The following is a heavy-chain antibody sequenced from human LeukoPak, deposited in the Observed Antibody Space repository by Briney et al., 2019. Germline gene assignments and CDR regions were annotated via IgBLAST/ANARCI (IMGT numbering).Heavy chain of an antibody. CDR1: GFTFSGSA. Sequence: PGGSLRLSCAASGFTFSGSAMHWVRQASGKGLEWVGRIRSKANSYATAYAALVKGRFTISRDDSKNTAYLQMNSLKTEDTAVYYCTRHESGYCSSTSCLNWFDPWGQGTLVTVSS. CDR3: TRHESGYCSSTSCLNWFDP. V-gene: IGHV3-73*01. CDR2: IRSKANSYAT. D-gene: IGHD2-2*01. J-gene: IGHJ5*02.